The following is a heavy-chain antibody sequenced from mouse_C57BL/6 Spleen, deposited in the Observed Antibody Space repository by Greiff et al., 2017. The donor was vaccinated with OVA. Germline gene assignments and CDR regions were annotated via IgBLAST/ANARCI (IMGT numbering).Heavy chain of an antibody. V-gene: IGHV14-2*01. CDR2: IDPEDGET. D-gene: IGHD1-1*02. Sequence: VQLQQSGAELVKPGASVKLSCTASGFNIKDYYMHWVKQRTEQGLEWIGRIDPEDGETKYAPKFQGKATLTVDKPSSTAYMQLSSLTSEDSAVYYCARSGTMGYFDVWGTGTTVTVSS. CDR3: ARSGTMGYFDV. J-gene: IGHJ1*03. CDR1: GFNIKDYY.